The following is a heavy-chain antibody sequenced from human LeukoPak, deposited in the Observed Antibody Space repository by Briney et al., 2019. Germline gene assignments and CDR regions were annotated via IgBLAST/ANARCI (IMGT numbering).Heavy chain of an antibody. Sequence: GGSLRLSCAASGFTFSSYAMHWVRQAPGKGLEWVAVISYDGSNKYYADSVKGRFTISRDNSKNTLYLQMNSLRAEDTAVYYCARDGLLGYFDYWGQGTLVTVS. CDR2: ISYDGSNK. V-gene: IGHV3-30-3*01. J-gene: IGHJ4*02. D-gene: IGHD1-26*01. CDR3: ARDGLLGYFDY. CDR1: GFTFSSYA.